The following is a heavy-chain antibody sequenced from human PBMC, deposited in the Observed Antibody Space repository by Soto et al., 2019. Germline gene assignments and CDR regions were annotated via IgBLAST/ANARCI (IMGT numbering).Heavy chain of an antibody. Sequence: PSETLFLTCAVYGGSFSGYYWSWIRQPPGKGLEWIGEINHSGSTNYNPSLKSRVTISVDTSKNQFSLKLSSVTAADTAVYYCARGVITMVRGVIITYYYYYGMDVWGQGTTVTVSS. D-gene: IGHD3-10*01. CDR3: ARGVITMVRGVIITYYYYYGMDV. CDR2: INHSGST. CDR1: GGSFSGYY. V-gene: IGHV4-34*01. J-gene: IGHJ6*02.